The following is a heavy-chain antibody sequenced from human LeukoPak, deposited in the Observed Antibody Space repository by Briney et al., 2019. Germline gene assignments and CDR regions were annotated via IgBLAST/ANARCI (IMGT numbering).Heavy chain of an antibody. J-gene: IGHJ4*02. Sequence: GGSLRLSCVASGFTFSNYWMSWVRQAPGKGLEWVSSISSSSLYIYYGDSVKGRFTISRDNAKHSVYLQMNRLRAEDTAVYYCARAGSGYTSPSDYWGQGTLVTVSS. D-gene: IGHD6-13*01. CDR1: GFTFSNYW. CDR2: ISSSSLYI. V-gene: IGHV3-21*01. CDR3: ARAGSGYTSPSDY.